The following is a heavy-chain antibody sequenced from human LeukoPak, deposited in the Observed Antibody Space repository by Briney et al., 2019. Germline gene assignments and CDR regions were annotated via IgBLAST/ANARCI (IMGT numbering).Heavy chain of an antibody. D-gene: IGHD5-12*01. V-gene: IGHV4-30-4*01. CDR3: ARDGATAGYGMDV. CDR2: IYYSGST. Sequence: SETLSLTCAVSGGSISSGDYNWSWIRQPPGKGLEWIGYIYYSGSTYYNPSLKSRVTISVDTSKNQFSLKLSSVTAADTAVYYCARDGATAGYGMDVWGQGTTVTVSS. J-gene: IGHJ6*02. CDR1: GGSISSGDYN.